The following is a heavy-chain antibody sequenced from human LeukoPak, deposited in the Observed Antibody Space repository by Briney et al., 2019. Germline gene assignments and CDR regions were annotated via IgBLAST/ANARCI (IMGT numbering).Heavy chain of an antibody. V-gene: IGHV4-59*12. CDR3: ASGENAFNI. J-gene: IGHJ3*02. CDR1: GGSISSYY. Sequence: SETLSLTCTVSGGSISSYYWSWIRQPPGKGLEWIGYIYYSGSTNYNPSLKSRVTMSVNTSRNQFSLKVTSVTAADTAVYYCASGENAFNIWGQGTMVTVSS. D-gene: IGHD4-17*01. CDR2: IYYSGST.